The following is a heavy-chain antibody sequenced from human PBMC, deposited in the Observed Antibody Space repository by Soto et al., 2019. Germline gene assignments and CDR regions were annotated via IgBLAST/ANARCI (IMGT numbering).Heavy chain of an antibody. D-gene: IGHD2-8*01. Sequence: QLVESGGGFVQPGRSLRLSCAASGFNFGDYHMHWVRQAPGKGLEWVSSISWNSGNLGYADSVKGRFTISRNNVKNSLYLQMNSLRREDTALYYCVKGTLFGVSVRHLDYWGQGTLVTVSS. CDR3: VKGTLFGVSVRHLDY. V-gene: IGHV3-9*01. CDR1: GFNFGDYH. J-gene: IGHJ4*02. CDR2: ISWNSGNL.